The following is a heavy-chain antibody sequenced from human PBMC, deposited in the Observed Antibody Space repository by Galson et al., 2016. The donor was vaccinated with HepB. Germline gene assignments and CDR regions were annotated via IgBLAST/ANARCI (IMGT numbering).Heavy chain of an antibody. CDR3: GKLLHDYDLSGFSTDH. CDR2: ISFRGDSE. Sequence: SLRLSCAVSGFTFSNYGMQWVRQAPGRGLEWVAFISFRGDSEYYADSVRGRFTISKDNYKNTLYLQMRSLRAEDTAVYYCGKLLHDYDLSGFSTDHWGQGAHVTVSS. V-gene: IGHV3-30*18. D-gene: IGHD4/OR15-4a*01. J-gene: IGHJ4*02. CDR1: GFTFSNYG.